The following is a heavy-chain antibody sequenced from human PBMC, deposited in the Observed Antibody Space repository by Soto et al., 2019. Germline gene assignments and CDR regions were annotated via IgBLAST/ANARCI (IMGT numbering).Heavy chain of an antibody. CDR2: ISGSGGST. CDR1: GFTFSSYA. Sequence: GGSLRLSCAASGFTFSSYAMSWVRQAPGKGLEWASAISGSGGSTYYADSVKGRFTISRDNSKNTLYLQMNSLRAEDTAVYYCATNYDFWRGYPDYWGQGTLLTVSS. J-gene: IGHJ4*02. V-gene: IGHV3-23*01. CDR3: ATNYDFWRGYPDY. D-gene: IGHD3-3*01.